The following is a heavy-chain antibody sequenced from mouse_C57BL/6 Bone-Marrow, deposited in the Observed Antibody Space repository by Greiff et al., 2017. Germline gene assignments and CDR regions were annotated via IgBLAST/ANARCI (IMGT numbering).Heavy chain of an antibody. Sequence: QVQLQQSGAELARPGASVKLSCKASGYTFTSYGISWVKQRTGQGLEWIGEIYPRSGNTYYNEKFKGKATLTADKSSSTAYMELRSLTSEDSAVYFCASDPFAYWGQGTLVTVSA. CDR1: GYTFTSYG. CDR3: ASDPFAY. J-gene: IGHJ3*01. V-gene: IGHV1-81*01. CDR2: IYPRSGNT.